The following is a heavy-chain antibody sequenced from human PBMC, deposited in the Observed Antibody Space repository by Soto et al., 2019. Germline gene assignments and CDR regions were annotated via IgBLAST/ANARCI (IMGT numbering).Heavy chain of an antibody. J-gene: IGHJ6*02. D-gene: IGHD2-2*01. Sequence: ASVKVSCKASGYTFTSYAMHWVRQAPGQRLEWMGWINAGNGNTKYSQKFQGRVTITRDTSASTAYMELSSLRSEDTAVYYCARELRYCISTSCPYYYYGMDVSGQGTTVTVSS. CDR2: INAGNGNT. CDR3: ARELRYCISTSCPYYYYGMDV. CDR1: GYTFTSYA. V-gene: IGHV1-3*01.